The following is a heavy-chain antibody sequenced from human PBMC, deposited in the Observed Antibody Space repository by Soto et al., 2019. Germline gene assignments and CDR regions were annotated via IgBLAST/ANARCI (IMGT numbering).Heavy chain of an antibody. J-gene: IGHJ6*02. CDR1: GGSISSSNW. V-gene: IGHV4-4*02. CDR2: SYHSGST. CDR3: ARGLTPNYSCMDV. Sequence: PWETLSLTCAVSGGSISSSNWGSWVRHPPGKGLEWIGESYHSGSTNYNPSLKSRVTISVDKSKNQLSLQLSSVTAADTAVYYCARGLTPNYSCMDVWGQGTTVTVSS.